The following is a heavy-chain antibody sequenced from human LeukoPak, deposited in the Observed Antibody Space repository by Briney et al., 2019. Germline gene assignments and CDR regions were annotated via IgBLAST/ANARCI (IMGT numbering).Heavy chain of an antibody. Sequence: GGSLRLSCAASGFTFSTYDMTWVRQAPGKGLEWVSSISGSGGSTYYADSVKGRFTTSRDNSKNALYLQMDGLRAEDTAVYYCAKDLAAVPGNKYFAYWGQGTLVTVSS. D-gene: IGHD6-19*01. V-gene: IGHV3-23*01. J-gene: IGHJ4*02. CDR1: GFTFSTYD. CDR3: AKDLAAVPGNKYFAY. CDR2: ISGSGGST.